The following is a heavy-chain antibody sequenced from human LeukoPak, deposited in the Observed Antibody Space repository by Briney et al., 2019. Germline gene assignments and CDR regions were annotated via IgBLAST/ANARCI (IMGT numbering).Heavy chain of an antibody. CDR3: ARHPGGWIPYIFDY. J-gene: IGHJ4*02. CDR1: GFTFINYW. V-gene: IGHV3-74*01. Sequence: GGSLRLSCAPPGFTFINYWMYWFRQAPGRGLVWVSRINTDGSSTNYADSVKGRFTISIDNAKNTLYLQMNSLRAEDTAVYYCARHPGGWIPYIFDYCGQGTVVSVSS. CDR2: INTDGSST. D-gene: IGHD6-19*01.